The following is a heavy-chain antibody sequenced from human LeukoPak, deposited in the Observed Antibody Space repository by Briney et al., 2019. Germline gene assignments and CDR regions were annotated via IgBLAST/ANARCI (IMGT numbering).Heavy chain of an antibody. CDR1: GYTLTELS. Sequence: ASVKVSCKVSGYTLTELSMHWVRQAPGKGLEWMGGFDPEDGETIYAQKFQVRVTMTEDTSTDTAYMELSSLRSEDTAVYYCARDVGITVADSFDPWGQGTLVTVSS. J-gene: IGHJ5*02. CDR3: ARDVGITVADSFDP. V-gene: IGHV1-24*01. D-gene: IGHD6-13*01. CDR2: FDPEDGET.